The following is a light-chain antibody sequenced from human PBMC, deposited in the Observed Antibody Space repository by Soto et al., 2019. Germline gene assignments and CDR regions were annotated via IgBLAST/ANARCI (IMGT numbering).Light chain of an antibody. V-gene: IGLV2-14*01. CDR3: SSLTTSGARV. Sequence: QSALTQPASVSGSPGQSITISCTGTSSDVGGYDFVSWYQHHPGKAPKLMIYEVIHRPSGVSNRFSGFKSGNTASLTISGLQAEDEADYHCSSLTTSGARVFGGGTKLTVL. CDR1: SSDVGGYDF. J-gene: IGLJ3*02. CDR2: EVI.